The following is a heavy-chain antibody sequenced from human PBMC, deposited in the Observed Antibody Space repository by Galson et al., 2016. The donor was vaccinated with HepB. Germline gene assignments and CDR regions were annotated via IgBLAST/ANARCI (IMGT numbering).Heavy chain of an antibody. Sequence: SETLSLTYTVSGGSISSGRYYWTWVRQPPGEGLQWIGSINYSGNIYYDDFFKSRVSMSMDTSESQFSLKVRSVTAADTSTYYCARLEITGSGNLFDVWGQGTLVIVSS. CDR1: GGSISSGRYY. CDR2: INYSGNI. CDR3: ARLEITGSGNLFDV. D-gene: IGHD3-10*01. V-gene: IGHV4-39*01. J-gene: IGHJ4*02.